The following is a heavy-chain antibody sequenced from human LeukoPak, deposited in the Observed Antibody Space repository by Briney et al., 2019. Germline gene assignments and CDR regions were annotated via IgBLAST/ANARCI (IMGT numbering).Heavy chain of an antibody. J-gene: IGHJ6*02. D-gene: IGHD3-10*01. CDR2: IYYSGST. V-gene: IGHV4-59*01. CDR1: GGSISSYY. CDR3: ARLYYGSGSYYGYYYYGMDV. Sequence: SETLSLTCTVSGGSISSYYWSWIRQPPGKGLEWIGCIYYSGSTNYNPSLKSRVTISVDTSKNQFSLKLSSVTAADTAVYYCARLYYGSGSYYGYYYYGMDVWGQGTTVTVSS.